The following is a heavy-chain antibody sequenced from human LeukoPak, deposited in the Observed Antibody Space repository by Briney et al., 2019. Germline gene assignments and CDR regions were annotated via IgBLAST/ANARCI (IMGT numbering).Heavy chain of an antibody. J-gene: IGHJ4*02. CDR3: ARLLGSSGLLPY. Sequence: GSLRLSCAASGFTFSSYAMHWVRQAPGEGLEWVAVISYDGSNKYYADSVKGRFTISRDNSKNTLYLQMNSLRAEDAAVYYCARLLGSSGLLPYWGQGTLVTVSS. D-gene: IGHD3-22*01. CDR1: GFTFSSYA. V-gene: IGHV3-30*04. CDR2: ISYDGSNK.